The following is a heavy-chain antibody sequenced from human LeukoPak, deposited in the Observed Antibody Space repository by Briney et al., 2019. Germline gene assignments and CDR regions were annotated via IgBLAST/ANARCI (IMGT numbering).Heavy chain of an antibody. CDR3: GSYDILTGAFDY. CDR2: IYYSGST. D-gene: IGHD3-9*01. J-gene: IGHJ4*02. Sequence: PSETLSLTCTVSGGSISSSSYYWVWIRQPPGKGLEWIGSIYYSGSTYYNPSLKSRVTISVDTSKNQFSLKLSSVTAADTAVYYCGSYDILTGAFDYWGQGTLVTVSS. V-gene: IGHV4-39*07. CDR1: GGSISSSSYY.